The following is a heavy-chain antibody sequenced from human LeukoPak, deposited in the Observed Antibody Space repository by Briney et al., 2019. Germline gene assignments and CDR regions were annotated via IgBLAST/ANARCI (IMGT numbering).Heavy chain of an antibody. V-gene: IGHV3-66*02. Sequence: GRSMRLSCAASGFTVSSNYMSWDRQAPGKGLEWVSVIYSGGSTYYADSVKGRFTISRDNSKNTLYLQMNSLRAEDTAVYYCARVGNDAFDIWGQGTMVTVSS. CDR2: IYSGGST. D-gene: IGHD1-14*01. CDR3: ARVGNDAFDI. CDR1: GFTVSSNY. J-gene: IGHJ3*02.